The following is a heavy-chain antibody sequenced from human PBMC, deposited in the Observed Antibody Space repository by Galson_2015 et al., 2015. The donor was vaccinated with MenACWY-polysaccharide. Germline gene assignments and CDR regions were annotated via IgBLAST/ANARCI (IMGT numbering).Heavy chain of an antibody. Sequence: SLRLSCAASGFTFSSYVMTWVRQAPGKGLEWVSGVSGSGGTTDYADSVKGRFTISRDNSRSTVYLHMSSLRAEDTAVYYCATVPSAILGLNDYYYHGLEVWGQGTTVTVSS. J-gene: IGHJ6*02. CDR3: ATVPSAILGLNDYYYHGLEV. V-gene: IGHV3-23*01. D-gene: IGHD2-2*02. CDR2: VSGSGGTT. CDR1: GFTFSSYV.